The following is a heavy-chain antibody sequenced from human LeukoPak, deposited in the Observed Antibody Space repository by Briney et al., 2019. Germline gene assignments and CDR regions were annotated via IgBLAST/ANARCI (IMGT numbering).Heavy chain of an antibody. CDR1: GGSFSSYY. D-gene: IGHD3-10*01. Sequence: SETLSLTCAVYGGSFSSYYWSWIRQPPGKGLEWIGEINHSGSTNYNPSLNSRVTISVDTTKNQFSLKLSSVPAPDTAVYYCARGRLLWFGELKWFDPWGEGTLVTVSS. CDR3: ARGRLLWFGELKWFDP. V-gene: IGHV4-34*01. J-gene: IGHJ5*02. CDR2: INHSGST.